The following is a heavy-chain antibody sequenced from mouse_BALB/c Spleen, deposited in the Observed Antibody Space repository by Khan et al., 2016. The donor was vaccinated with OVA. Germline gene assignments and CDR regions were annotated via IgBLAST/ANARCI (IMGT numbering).Heavy chain of an antibody. CDR2: INPHLGET. D-gene: IGHD1-1*01. J-gene: IGHJ2*01. CDR1: GYSFTGYF. Sequence: VHVKQSGPELVKPGASVKISCKASGYSFTGYFMNWVMQSHGKSLEWIGRINPHLGETLYNQKFKGKATLTVDESSSTAHMELRILASEDSAVYYCARIYRSDFDYWGQGTTLTVS. V-gene: IGHV1-20*02. CDR3: ARIYRSDFDY.